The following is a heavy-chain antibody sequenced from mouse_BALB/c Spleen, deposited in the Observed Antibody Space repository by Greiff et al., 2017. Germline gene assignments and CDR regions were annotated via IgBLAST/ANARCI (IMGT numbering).Heavy chain of an antibody. CDR3: AREGRAMDY. J-gene: IGHJ4*01. CDR1: GYTFTSYW. V-gene: IGHV1-87*01. Sequence: VKLQQSGAELARPGASVKLSCKASGYTFTSYWMQWVKQRPGQGLEWIGAIYPGDGDTRYTQKFKGKATLTSDKSSSTAYMELSSLTSEDSAVYYCAREGRAMDYWGQGTSVTVSS. CDR2: IYPGDGDT.